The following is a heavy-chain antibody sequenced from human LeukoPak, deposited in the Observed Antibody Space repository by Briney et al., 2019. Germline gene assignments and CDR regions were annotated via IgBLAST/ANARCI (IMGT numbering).Heavy chain of an antibody. V-gene: IGHV4-38-2*02. CDR3: ARVKADYSGSYNWFDP. J-gene: IGHJ5*02. D-gene: IGHD1-26*01. CDR1: GYSISSGYY. Sequence: PSETLSLSCTVSGYSISSGYYWGWIRQPPGKGLEWIGSIYHSGSTYYNPSLKSRVTISVDTSKNQFSLKLSSVTAADTAVYYCARVKADYSGSYNWFDPWGQGTLVTVSS. CDR2: IYHSGST.